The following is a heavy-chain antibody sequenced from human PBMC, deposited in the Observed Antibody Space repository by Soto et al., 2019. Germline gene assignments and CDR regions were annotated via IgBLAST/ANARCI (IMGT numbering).Heavy chain of an antibody. V-gene: IGHV4-31*03. CDR1: GGSISSGGYY. Sequence: ASETLSLTCTVSGGSISSGGYYWSWIRQHPGKGLEWIGYIYDSGSTYYNPSLKSRVTISVDASKKQFSLKLSSVTAADTAVYYCARHPSDFWFDPWGQGTLVTVSS. D-gene: IGHD2-21*02. J-gene: IGHJ5*02. CDR2: IYDSGST. CDR3: ARHPSDFWFDP.